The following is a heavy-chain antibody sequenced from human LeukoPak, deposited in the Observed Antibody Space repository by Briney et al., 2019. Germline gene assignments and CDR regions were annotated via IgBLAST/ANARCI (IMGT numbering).Heavy chain of an antibody. CDR1: GGSISSHY. V-gene: IGHV4-59*11. CDR2: IYYSGST. CDR3: ATYYYYDSSGYPHDAFDI. D-gene: IGHD3-22*01. J-gene: IGHJ3*02. Sequence: SETLSLTCTVSGGSISSHYWSWIRQPPGKGLEWIGYIYYSGSTNYNPSLKSRVTISVDTSKNQFSLKLSSVTAADTAVYYCATYYYYDSSGYPHDAFDIWGQGTMVTVSS.